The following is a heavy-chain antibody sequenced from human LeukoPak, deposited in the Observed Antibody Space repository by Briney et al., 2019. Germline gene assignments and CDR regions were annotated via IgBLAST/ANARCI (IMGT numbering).Heavy chain of an antibody. CDR2: IIPIFGTA. Sequence: SVKVSCKASGGTFSSYAISWVRQAPGQGREWMGGIIPIFGTANYAQKFQGRVTITADESTSTAYMELSSLRSEDTAVYYCARAGDTAMATQDWGQGTLVTVSS. CDR3: ARAGDTAMATQD. D-gene: IGHD5-18*01. J-gene: IGHJ4*02. V-gene: IGHV1-69*01. CDR1: GGTFSSYA.